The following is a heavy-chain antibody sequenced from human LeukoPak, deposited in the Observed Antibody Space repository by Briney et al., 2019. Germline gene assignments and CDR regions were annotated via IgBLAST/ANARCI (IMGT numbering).Heavy chain of an antibody. CDR2: IYTSGST. CDR3: ARETRFLEWLLYLL. V-gene: IGHV4-61*02. CDR1: GGSISSGSYY. D-gene: IGHD3-3*01. J-gene: IGHJ4*02. Sequence: ASETLSLTCTVSGGSISSGSYYWSWIRQPAGKGLEWIGRIYTSGSTNYNPSLKSRVTISVDTSKNQFSLKLSSVTAADTAVYYCARETRFLEWLLYLLWGQGTLVTVSS.